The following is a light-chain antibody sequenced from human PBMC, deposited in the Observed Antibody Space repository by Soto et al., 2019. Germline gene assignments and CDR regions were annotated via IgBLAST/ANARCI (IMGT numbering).Light chain of an antibody. CDR3: AAWDDSLNARGV. CDR1: SSDVGGYNY. V-gene: IGLV2-8*01. J-gene: IGLJ3*02. Sequence: QSALTQPPSASGSPGQSVTISCTGTSSDVGGYNYVSWYQQHPGKAPKLMIYEVNKRPSGVPDRFSGSKSGNTASLAISGLQSEDEADYYCAAWDDSLNARGVFGGGTKLTVL. CDR2: EVN.